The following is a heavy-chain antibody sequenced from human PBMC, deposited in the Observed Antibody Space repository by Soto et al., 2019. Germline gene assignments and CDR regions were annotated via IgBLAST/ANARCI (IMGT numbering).Heavy chain of an antibody. Sequence: QVQLVQSGAEVKKPGSSVKVSCKASGGTFSSYAISWVRQAPGQGLEWMGGIIPIFGTANYAQKFQGRVTITADESTSKAYMELSSLRSEDTAVYYCARDIVLVPAAISYYYGMDVWGQGTTVTVSS. CDR2: IIPIFGTA. CDR1: GGTFSSYA. V-gene: IGHV1-69*12. J-gene: IGHJ6*02. D-gene: IGHD2-2*02. CDR3: ARDIVLVPAAISYYYGMDV.